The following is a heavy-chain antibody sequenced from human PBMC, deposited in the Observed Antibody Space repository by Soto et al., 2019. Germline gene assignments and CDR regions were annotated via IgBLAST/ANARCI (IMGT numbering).Heavy chain of an antibody. Sequence: SETLSLTCTVSGGSISSGGYYWSWIRQHPGKGLEWIGYIYYSGSTYYNPSLKSRVTISVDTSKNQVSLKLSSVTAADTDVYYCARDSDSDTYTDFDYWGQGTRVTSPQ. D-gene: IGHD1-26*01. J-gene: IGHJ4*02. CDR1: GGSISSGGYY. CDR3: ARDSDSDTYTDFDY. V-gene: IGHV4-31*03. CDR2: IYYSGST.